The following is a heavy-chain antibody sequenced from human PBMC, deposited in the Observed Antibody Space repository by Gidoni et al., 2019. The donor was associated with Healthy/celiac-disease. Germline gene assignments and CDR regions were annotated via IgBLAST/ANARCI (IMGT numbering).Heavy chain of an antibody. CDR2: ISGSGGST. CDR3: AKEGQNGSGRDFDY. D-gene: IGHD3-10*01. J-gene: IGHJ4*02. Sequence: EVQLLESGGGLVQPGGALRLSCAAPVFPFSSYAMSWVLQAPGKGLEWVSAISGSGGSTYYADSVKGRFTISRDNSKNTLYLQMNSLRAEDTAVYYCAKEGQNGSGRDFDYWGQGTLVTVSS. V-gene: IGHV3-23*01. CDR1: VFPFSSYA.